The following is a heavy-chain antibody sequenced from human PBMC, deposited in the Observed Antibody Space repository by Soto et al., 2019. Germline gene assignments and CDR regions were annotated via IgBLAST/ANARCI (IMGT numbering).Heavy chain of an antibody. J-gene: IGHJ4*02. CDR1: GYTFTSYA. CDR2: INAGNGNT. Sequence: RASVKVSCKASGYTFTSYAMHWVRQAPGQRLEWMGWINAGNGNTKYSQKFQGRVTITRDTSASTAYMELSSLRSEDTAVYYCARESGVNYDFWRPFDYWGQGTLVTVSS. V-gene: IGHV1-3*01. CDR3: ARESGVNYDFWRPFDY. D-gene: IGHD3-3*01.